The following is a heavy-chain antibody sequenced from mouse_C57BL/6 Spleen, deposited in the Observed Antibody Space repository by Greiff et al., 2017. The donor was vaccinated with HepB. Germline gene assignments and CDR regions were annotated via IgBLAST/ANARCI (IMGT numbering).Heavy chain of an antibody. CDR1: GYTFTTYP. J-gene: IGHJ1*03. Sequence: VKLMESGAELVKPGASVKMSCKASGYTFTTYPIEWMKQNHGKSLEWIGNFHPYNDDTKYNEKFKGKATLTVEKSSSTVYLELSRLTSDDSAVYYCARKGYDDWYFDVWGTGTTVTVSS. CDR3: ARKGYDDWYFDV. CDR2: FHPYNDDT. D-gene: IGHD2-2*01. V-gene: IGHV1-47*01.